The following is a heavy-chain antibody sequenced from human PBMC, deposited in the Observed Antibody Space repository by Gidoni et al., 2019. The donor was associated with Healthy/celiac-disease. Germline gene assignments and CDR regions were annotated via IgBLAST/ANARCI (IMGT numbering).Heavy chain of an antibody. CDR1: GSSFTSYW. D-gene: IGHD5-18*01. CDR3: ARPVDTAMVQFDY. V-gene: IGHV5-51*01. CDR2: IYPGDSDT. Sequence: EVPLVQSGAAAHKPGASLTLSCKGSGSSFTSYWIGWVRQMPGKGLGWMGIIYPGDSDTRYSPSFQGQVTISADKSISTAYLQWSSLKASDTAMYYCARPVDTAMVQFDYWGQGTLVTVSS. J-gene: IGHJ4*02.